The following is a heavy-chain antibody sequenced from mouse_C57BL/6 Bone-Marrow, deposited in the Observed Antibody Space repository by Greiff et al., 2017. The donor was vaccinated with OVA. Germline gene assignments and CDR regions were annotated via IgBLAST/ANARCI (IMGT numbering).Heavy chain of an antibody. CDR3: ARKRAAGYFDV. CDR1: GYTFTSYG. CDR2: IYPRSGNT. V-gene: IGHV1-81*01. J-gene: IGHJ1*03. D-gene: IGHD3-3*01. Sequence: QVQLKESGAELARPGASVKLSCKASGYTFTSYGISWVKQRTGQGLEWIGEIYPRSGNTYYNEKFKGKATLTADKSSSTAYMELRSLTSEDSAVYFCARKRAAGYFDVWGTGTTVTVSS.